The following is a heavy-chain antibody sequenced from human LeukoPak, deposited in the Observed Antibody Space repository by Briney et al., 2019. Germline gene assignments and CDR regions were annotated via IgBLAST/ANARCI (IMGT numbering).Heavy chain of an antibody. J-gene: IGHJ4*02. Sequence: GGSLRLSCAASGFTFNSHAMSWVRQTPGKELEWVSSISAGGDTIHYTDSVKGRFTISRDNSKNTLYLQMNSLRAEDTAVYFCAYFDSSGYYYGRLRYWGQGTPVTVSS. V-gene: IGHV3-23*01. D-gene: IGHD3-22*01. CDR2: ISAGGDTI. CDR1: GFTFNSHA. CDR3: AYFDSSGYYYGRLRY.